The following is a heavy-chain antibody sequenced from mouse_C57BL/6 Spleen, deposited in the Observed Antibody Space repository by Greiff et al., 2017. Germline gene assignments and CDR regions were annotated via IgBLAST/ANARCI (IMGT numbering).Heavy chain of an antibody. CDR1: GYAFSSSW. Sequence: ESGPELVKPGASVKISCKASGYAFSSSWMNWVKQRPGKGLEWIGRIYPGDGDTNYNGKFKGKATLTADKSSSTAYMQLSSLTSEDSAVYFCARSLRGFDYWGQGTTLTVSS. CDR2: IYPGDGDT. CDR3: ARSLRGFDY. V-gene: IGHV1-82*01. D-gene: IGHD1-1*01. J-gene: IGHJ2*01.